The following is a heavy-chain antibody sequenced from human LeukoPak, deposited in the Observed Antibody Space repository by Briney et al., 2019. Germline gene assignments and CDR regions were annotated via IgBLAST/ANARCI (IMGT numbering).Heavy chain of an antibody. Sequence: SETLSLTCIVSGGSFSSSNSYWGWIRQPPGKGLEWIGSMYKSGSSYYNPSLKSRVTIIVDTSKNQFSLKLSSVTAADTAVYYCARVQPSLDYYDTSGPNYDTSGQAFDIWGQGTMVTVSS. V-gene: IGHV4-39*07. J-gene: IGHJ3*02. CDR2: MYKSGSS. CDR1: GGSFSSSNSY. D-gene: IGHD3-22*01. CDR3: ARVQPSLDYYDTSGPNYDTSGQAFDI.